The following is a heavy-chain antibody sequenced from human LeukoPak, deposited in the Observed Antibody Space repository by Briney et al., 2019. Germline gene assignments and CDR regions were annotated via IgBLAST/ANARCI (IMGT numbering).Heavy chain of an antibody. CDR3: ASQLRDFWSGYYEGWFDP. CDR2: IYTSGST. Sequence: SETLSLTCTVSAGSISSGSYYWSWIRQPAGKGLEWIGRIYTSGSTNYNPSLKSRVTISVDTSKNQFSLKLSSVTAADTAVYYCASQLRDFWSGYYEGWFDPWGQGTLVTVSS. V-gene: IGHV4-61*02. CDR1: AGSISSGSYY. J-gene: IGHJ5*02. D-gene: IGHD3-3*01.